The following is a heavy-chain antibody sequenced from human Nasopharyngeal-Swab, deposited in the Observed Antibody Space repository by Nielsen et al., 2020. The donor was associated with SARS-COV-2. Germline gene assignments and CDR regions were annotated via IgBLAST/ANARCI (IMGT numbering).Heavy chain of an antibody. CDR2: INAGNGNT. V-gene: IGHV1-3*01. D-gene: IGHD6-13*01. J-gene: IGHJ6*02. CDR3: ARGDYSSSWDRSYYGMDV. Sequence: WVRQAPGHWLEWMGWINAGNGNTKYSQKFQGRVTITRDTSASTAYMELSSLRSEDTAVYYCARGDYSSSWDRSYYGMDVWGQGTTVTVSS.